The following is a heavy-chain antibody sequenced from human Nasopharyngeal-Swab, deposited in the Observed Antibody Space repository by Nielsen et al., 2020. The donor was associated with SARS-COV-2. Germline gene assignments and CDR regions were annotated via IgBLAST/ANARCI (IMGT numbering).Heavy chain of an antibody. Sequence: SLKISCAASGFTFDDYAMHWVRQAPGKGLEWVSGISWNSGSIGYADSVKGRFTISRDNAKSSLYLQMNSLRAEDTALYYCAKVPVGDAGENLDYWGQGTLVTVSS. CDR2: ISWNSGSI. D-gene: IGHD3-16*01. J-gene: IGHJ4*02. V-gene: IGHV3-9*01. CDR3: AKVPVGDAGENLDY. CDR1: GFTFDDYA.